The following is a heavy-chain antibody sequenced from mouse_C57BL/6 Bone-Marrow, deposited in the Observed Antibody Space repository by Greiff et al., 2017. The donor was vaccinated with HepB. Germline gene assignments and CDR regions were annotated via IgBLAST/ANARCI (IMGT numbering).Heavy chain of an antibody. V-gene: IGHV5-4*01. CDR1: GFTFSSYA. CDR2: ISDGGSYT. Sequence: EVKLVESGGGLVKPGGSLKLSCAASGFTFSSYAMSWVRQTPEKRLEWVATISDGGSYTYYPDNVKGRFTISRDNAKNNLYLQMSHLKSEDTAMYYCARDEGCAYWGQGTLVTVSA. CDR3: ARDEGCAY. J-gene: IGHJ3*01.